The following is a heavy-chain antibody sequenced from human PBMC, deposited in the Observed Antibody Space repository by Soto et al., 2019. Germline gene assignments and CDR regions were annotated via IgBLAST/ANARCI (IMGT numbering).Heavy chain of an antibody. Sequence: ASVKVSCKASGYTFTSYDINWVRQATGQGLEWMGWMNPNSGNTGYAQKFQGRVTMTRNTSISTAYMELSSLRSEDTAVYYCARTSLYSSSANYYYYMDVWGKGTTVTVS. CDR2: MNPNSGNT. CDR1: GYTFTSYD. CDR3: ARTSLYSSSANYYYYMDV. V-gene: IGHV1-8*01. J-gene: IGHJ6*03. D-gene: IGHD6-6*01.